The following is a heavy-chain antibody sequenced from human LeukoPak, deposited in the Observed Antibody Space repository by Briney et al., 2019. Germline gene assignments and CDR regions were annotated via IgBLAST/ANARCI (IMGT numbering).Heavy chain of an antibody. CDR3: ARDRSTIVRSFDY. J-gene: IGHJ4*02. CDR1: GFTFDDYA. CDR2: ISSGTSYI. V-gene: IGHV3-21*01. Sequence: GGSLRLSCAASGFTFDDYAMHWVRQAPGKGLEWVSSISSGTSYIYYADSVKGRFTISRDNAKNSLYLQMNSLRAEDTAVYYCARDRSTIVRSFDYWGQGTLVTVSS. D-gene: IGHD1-26*01.